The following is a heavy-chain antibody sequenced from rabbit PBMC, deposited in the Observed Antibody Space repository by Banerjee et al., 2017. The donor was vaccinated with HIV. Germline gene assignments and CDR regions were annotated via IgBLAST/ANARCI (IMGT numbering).Heavy chain of an antibody. CDR1: GFDFSSSYC. J-gene: IGHJ4*01. D-gene: IGHD6-1*01. V-gene: IGHV1S45*01. Sequence: QEQLEESGGGLVQPEGSLTLTCKASGFDFSSSYCMCWVRQAPGKGLEWIACIYTGSDSTYYASWAKGRFTISKTSSTTVTLQMTSLTAADTATYFCARDYINGYSDYVFNLWGPGTLVTVS. CDR2: IYTGSDST. CDR3: ARDYINGYSDYVFNL.